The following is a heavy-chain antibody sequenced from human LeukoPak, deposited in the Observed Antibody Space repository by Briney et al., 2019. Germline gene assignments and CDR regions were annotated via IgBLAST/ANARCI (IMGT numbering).Heavy chain of an antibody. V-gene: IGHV5-51*01. CDR2: IYPGDPDT. Sequence: GESLQVSCQGSGYSFTSYWIGWVRQVPGKGLGWMGIIYPGDPDTRYSPSFQGQVTISADKSISTAYLQWSRLKASDTAMYYCARGTPFDYWGQGTLVTVSS. J-gene: IGHJ4*02. CDR3: ARGTPFDY. CDR1: GYSFTSYW.